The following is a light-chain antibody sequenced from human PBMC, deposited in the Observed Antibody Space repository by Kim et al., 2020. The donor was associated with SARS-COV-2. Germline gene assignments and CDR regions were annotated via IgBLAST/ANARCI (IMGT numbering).Light chain of an antibody. CDR1: QSISSY. V-gene: IGKV1-39*01. CDR3: QQSYSTPWT. CDR2: AES. J-gene: IGKJ1*01. Sequence: ASVGDRVTITCRASQSISSYLNWYQQKPGKAPKLLIYAESSLQSGVPSRFSGRGSGTDFTITISSLQPEDFATYYCQQSYSTPWTFGQGTKVDIK.